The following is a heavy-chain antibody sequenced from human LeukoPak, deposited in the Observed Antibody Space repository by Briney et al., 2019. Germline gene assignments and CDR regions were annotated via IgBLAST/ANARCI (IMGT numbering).Heavy chain of an antibody. Sequence: ASVKVSCKASGYTFTSYDINWVRQATGQGLEWMGWMNPNSGNTGYAQKFQGRVTMTRNASVSQAYMELSSLRSEDTAVYYCARSDGYYYDSSGQPYDYWGQGTLVTVSS. CDR2: MNPNSGNT. CDR3: ARSDGYYYDSSGQPYDY. J-gene: IGHJ4*02. D-gene: IGHD3-22*01. CDR1: GYTFTSYD. V-gene: IGHV1-8*01.